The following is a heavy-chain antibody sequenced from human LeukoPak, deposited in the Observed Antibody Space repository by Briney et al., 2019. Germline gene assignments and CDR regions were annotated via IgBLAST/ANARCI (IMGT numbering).Heavy chain of an antibody. J-gene: IGHJ3*01. CDR2: IRRVPTDL. V-gene: IGHV3-11*01. D-gene: IGHD4-17*01. Sequence: KSGESLRLSCVASGLTFSDTNLAWIRQAPGKGLEWISYIRRVPTDLYYADSVKGRFTITRDNAKNSLYLQVNSMRAEDTANYYCARRARDFGDSHAFDVWGQGTMVTVSS. CDR1: GLTFSDTN. CDR3: ARRARDFGDSHAFDV.